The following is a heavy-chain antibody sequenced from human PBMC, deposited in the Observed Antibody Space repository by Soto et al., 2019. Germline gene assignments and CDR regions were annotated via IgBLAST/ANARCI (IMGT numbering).Heavy chain of an antibody. CDR1: GFTFDDYA. J-gene: IGHJ3*02. V-gene: IGHV3-9*01. D-gene: IGHD1-26*01. Sequence: LRLSCAASGFTFDDYAMHLVRQAPVKGLEWVSGISWNSGSIGYADSVKGRFTISRDNAKNSLYLQMNSLRAEDTALYYCAKVSGSYYDAFDIWGQGTMVTVSS. CDR2: ISWNSGSI. CDR3: AKVSGSYYDAFDI.